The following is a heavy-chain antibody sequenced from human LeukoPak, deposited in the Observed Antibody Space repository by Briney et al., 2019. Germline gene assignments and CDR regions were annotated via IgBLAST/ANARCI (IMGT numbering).Heavy chain of an antibody. CDR2: ISYDGSNK. J-gene: IGHJ4*02. D-gene: IGHD6-19*01. CDR1: GFTFSSYA. CDR3: ASGGSIAVAGMYY. V-gene: IGHV3-30-3*01. Sequence: GGSLRLSCAASGFTFSSYAMHWVRQAPGKGLEWVAVISYDGSNKYYADSVKGRFTISRDNSKNTLYLQMNSLRAEDSAVYYCASGGSIAVAGMYYWGQGTLVTVSS.